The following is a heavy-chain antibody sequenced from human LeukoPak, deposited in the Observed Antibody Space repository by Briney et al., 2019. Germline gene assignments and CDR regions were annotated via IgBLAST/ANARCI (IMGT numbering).Heavy chain of an antibody. D-gene: IGHD3-10*01. CDR3: AKDTGILYYFDY. CDR2: INGDGRNI. J-gene: IGHJ4*02. V-gene: IGHV3-74*01. Sequence: GGSLRLSCVASGFTFSSYWKHCVRQDPRKGLVWVSRINGDGRNINYADSVRGRFTISRDNAKNTLYLQMNTLRVEDTAVYYCAKDTGILYYFDYWGQGTLVTVSS. CDR1: GFTFSSYW.